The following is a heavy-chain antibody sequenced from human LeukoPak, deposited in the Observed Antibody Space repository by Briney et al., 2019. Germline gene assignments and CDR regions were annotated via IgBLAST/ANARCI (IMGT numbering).Heavy chain of an antibody. CDR1: GFTFSSYS. CDR2: ISSSSSYI. J-gene: IGHJ4*02. D-gene: IGHD5-24*01. Sequence: GGSLRLSCAASGFTFSSYSMNWVRQAPGKGLEWVSSISSSSSYIYYADSVKGRFTISRDNAKNSLYLQMNSLRAEVTAVYYCARGKGRDGYNYFYFDYWGQGTLVTVSS. CDR3: ARGKGRDGYNYFYFDY. V-gene: IGHV3-21*01.